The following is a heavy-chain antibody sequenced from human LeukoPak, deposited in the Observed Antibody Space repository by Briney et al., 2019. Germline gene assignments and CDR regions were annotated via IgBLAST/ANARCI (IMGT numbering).Heavy chain of an antibody. Sequence: ASVKVSCKASGYTFTGYYMHWVRQAPGQGREWMGWINPNSGGTNYAQKFQGRVTMTRDTSISTAYMELSRLRSDDTAVYYCARAEVRGVISCVESPRCRGQGTLVTVSS. CDR1: GYTFTGYY. CDR2: INPNSGGT. J-gene: IGHJ4*02. V-gene: IGHV1-2*02. CDR3: ARAEVRGVISCVESPRC. D-gene: IGHD3-10*01.